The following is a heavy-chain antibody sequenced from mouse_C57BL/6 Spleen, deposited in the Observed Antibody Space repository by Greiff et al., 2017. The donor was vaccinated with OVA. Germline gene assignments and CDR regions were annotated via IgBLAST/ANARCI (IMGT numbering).Heavy chain of an antibody. CDR1: GYTFTSYW. CDR2: IDPSDSYT. CDR3: ARQIYYGSRTWFAY. Sequence: QVQLKQPGAELVKPGASVKLSCKASGYTFTSYWMQWVKQRPGQGLEWIGEIDPSDSYTNYNQKFKGKATLTVDTSSSTAYMQLSSLTSEDSAVYYCARQIYYGSRTWFAYWGQGTLVTVSA. D-gene: IGHD1-1*01. V-gene: IGHV1-50*01. J-gene: IGHJ3*01.